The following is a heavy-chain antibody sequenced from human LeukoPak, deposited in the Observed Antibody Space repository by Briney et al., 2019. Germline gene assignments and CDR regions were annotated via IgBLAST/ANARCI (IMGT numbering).Heavy chain of an antibody. V-gene: IGHV3-23*01. Sequence: GGSLRLSCAASGFTFSSYATSWVRQAPGKGLEWVSAISGSGGSTYYADAVKGRFTISRDNSKNTLYLQMNSLRAEDPAVYYCAKARQYYDSSGYSFSYWGQGTLVTVSS. CDR2: ISGSGGST. CDR3: AKARQYYDSSGYSFSY. D-gene: IGHD3-22*01. J-gene: IGHJ4*02. CDR1: GFTFSSYA.